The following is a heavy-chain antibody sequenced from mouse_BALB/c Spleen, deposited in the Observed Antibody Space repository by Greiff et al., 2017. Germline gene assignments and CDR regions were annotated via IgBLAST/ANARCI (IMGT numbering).Heavy chain of an antibody. V-gene: IGHV5-12-2*01. J-gene: IGHJ4*01. Sequence: DVQLQESGGGLVQPGGSLKLSCAASGFTFSSYTMSWVRQTPEKRLEWVAYISNGGGSTYYPDTVKGRFTISRDNAKNTLYLQMSSLKSEDTAMYYCARHEGAMDYWGQGTSVTVSS. CDR1: GFTFSSYT. CDR2: ISNGGGST. CDR3: ARHEGAMDY.